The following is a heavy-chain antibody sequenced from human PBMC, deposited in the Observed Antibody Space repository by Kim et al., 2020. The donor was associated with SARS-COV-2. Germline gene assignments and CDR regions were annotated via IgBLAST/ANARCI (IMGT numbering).Heavy chain of an antibody. V-gene: IGHV3-11*06. Sequence: GGSLRLSCAASGFTFSDYYMSWIRQAPGKGLEWVSYISSSSSYTNYADSVKDRFTISRDNAKNSLYLQMNSLRAEDTAVYYCARDQYDFWSGYPGNNWFDPWGQGTLVTVSS. J-gene: IGHJ5*02. CDR2: ISSSSSYT. D-gene: IGHD3-3*01. CDR1: GFTFSDYY. CDR3: ARDQYDFWSGYPGNNWFDP.